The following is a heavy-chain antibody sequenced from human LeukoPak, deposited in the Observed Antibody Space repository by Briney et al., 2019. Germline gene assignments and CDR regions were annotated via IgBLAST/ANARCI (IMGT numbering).Heavy chain of an antibody. J-gene: IGHJ4*02. Sequence: GGSLRLSCAASGFTFSHYGMHWVRQAPGKGLDWVAFIRYDGSNNYYADSVKGRFTISRDNSKNTLYLQMNSLRGDDTAVYYCAKDGTSYYYIYYWGQGTLVTVSS. D-gene: IGHD2/OR15-2a*01. V-gene: IGHV3-30*02. CDR2: IRYDGSNN. CDR3: AKDGTSYYYIYY. CDR1: GFTFSHYG.